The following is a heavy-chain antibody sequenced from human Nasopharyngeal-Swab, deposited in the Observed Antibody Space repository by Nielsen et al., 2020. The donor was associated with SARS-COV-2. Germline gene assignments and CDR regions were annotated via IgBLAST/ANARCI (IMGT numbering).Heavy chain of an antibody. Sequence: SETLSLTCTVSGGSISSYYWSWIRQPPGKGLEWIGYIYYSGSTNYNPSLKSRVTISVDTSKNQFSLKLSSVTAADTAVYYCAKSREGWGYCSSTSCYDNWFDPWGQGTLVTVSS. V-gene: IGHV4-59*01. J-gene: IGHJ5*02. CDR3: AKSREGWGYCSSTSCYDNWFDP. CDR1: GGSISSYY. CDR2: IYYSGST. D-gene: IGHD2-2*01.